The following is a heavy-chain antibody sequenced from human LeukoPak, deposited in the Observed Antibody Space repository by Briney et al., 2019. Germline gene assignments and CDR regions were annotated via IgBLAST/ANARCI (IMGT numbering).Heavy chain of an antibody. J-gene: IGHJ1*01. Sequence: GRSLRLSCAASGFTFDDYAMHWVRQAPGKGLEWVSGISWNSGSIGYADSVKGRFTISRDNAKNSLYLQMNSLRAEDTALYYCAKGSLTGTREYFQHWGQGTLVTVSS. V-gene: IGHV3-9*01. D-gene: IGHD1-7*01. CDR2: ISWNSGSI. CDR1: GFTFDDYA. CDR3: AKGSLTGTREYFQH.